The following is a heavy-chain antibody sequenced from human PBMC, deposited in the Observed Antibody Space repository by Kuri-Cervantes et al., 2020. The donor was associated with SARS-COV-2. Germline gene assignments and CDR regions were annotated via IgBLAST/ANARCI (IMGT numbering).Heavy chain of an antibody. CDR2: ISESGDIT. CDR1: GFTFSSYA. CDR3: AKGGVLGHTLHF. D-gene: IGHD3-16*01. Sequence: GESLKISCAASGFTFSSYAMTWVRQAPGKGLEWVSGISESGDITDYSDSVKGRFTISRDSSKNTLYLQMDSLKVEDTAAYYCAKGGVLGHTLHFWGQGTLVTVSS. V-gene: IGHV3-23*01. J-gene: IGHJ4*02.